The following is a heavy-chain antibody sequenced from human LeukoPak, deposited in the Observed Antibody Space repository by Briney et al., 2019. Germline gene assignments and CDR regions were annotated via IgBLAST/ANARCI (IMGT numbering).Heavy chain of an antibody. V-gene: IGHV3-33*01. CDR3: ARDSGRATIYYYYGMDV. Sequence: GSLRLSCAASGFTFSSYGMHWVRQAPGKGLEWVAVIWYDGSNKYYADSVKGRFTISRDNSKNTLYLQMNSLRAEDTAVYYCARDSGRATIYYYYGMDVWGRGTTVTVSS. CDR2: IWYDGSNK. CDR1: GFTFSSYG. D-gene: IGHD5-12*01. J-gene: IGHJ6*02.